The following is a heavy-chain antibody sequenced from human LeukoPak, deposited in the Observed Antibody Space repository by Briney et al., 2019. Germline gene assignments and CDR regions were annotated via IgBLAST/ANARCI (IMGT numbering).Heavy chain of an antibody. CDR3: ASDDAGAENSSGFYYFDY. CDR1: GFTFSSYW. J-gene: IGHJ4*02. Sequence: GGSLRLSCAASGFTFSSYWMRWVRQAPGKGLEWVAVISYDGSNKYYADSVKGRFTISRDNSKNTLYLQMNSLRAEDTAVYYCASDDAGAENSSGFYYFDYWGQGTLVTVSS. D-gene: IGHD6-19*01. V-gene: IGHV3-30*03. CDR2: ISYDGSNK.